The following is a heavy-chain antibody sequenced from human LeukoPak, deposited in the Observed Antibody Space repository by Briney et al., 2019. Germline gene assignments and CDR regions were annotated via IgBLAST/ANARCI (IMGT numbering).Heavy chain of an antibody. Sequence: SETLSLTCAVYGGSFSGYYWSWIRQPPGKGLEWIGEINHSGSTNYNPSLKSRVTISVDTSKNQFSLKLSSVAAADTAMYYCAKGTLRYSSCYEYWGQGTPVTVSS. D-gene: IGHD6-19*01. J-gene: IGHJ4*02. V-gene: IGHV4-34*01. CDR3: AKGTLRYSSCYEY. CDR2: INHSGST. CDR1: GGSFSGYY.